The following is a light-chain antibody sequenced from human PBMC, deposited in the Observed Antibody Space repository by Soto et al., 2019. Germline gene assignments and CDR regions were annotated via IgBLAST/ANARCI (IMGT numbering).Light chain of an antibody. CDR2: EVS. V-gene: IGLV2-8*01. CDR3: SSYAGSNNLV. Sequence: QSALTQPPSASGSPGQSVTISCTGTSSDVGDYNYVSWYQQHPGKAPTLMIYEVSKRPSGVPDRFSGSKSGNTASLTVSGLQAEDEAYYYCSSYAGSNNLVFGGGTKLTVL. CDR1: SSDVGDYNY. J-gene: IGLJ2*01.